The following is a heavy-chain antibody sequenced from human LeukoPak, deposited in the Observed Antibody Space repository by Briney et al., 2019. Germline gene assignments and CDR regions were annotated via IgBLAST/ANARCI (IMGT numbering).Heavy chain of an antibody. CDR3: AKEVTVYFDY. Sequence: GGTLRLSCAASGFTFSGYGMSWVRQAPGRGLKWVSAISGSGGSTYYADSVKGRFTISRDNSKNTLYLQMNSLRAEDTAVYYCAKEVTVYFDYWGQGTLVTVSS. CDR1: GFTFSGYG. V-gene: IGHV3-23*01. CDR2: ISGSGGST. J-gene: IGHJ4*02. D-gene: IGHD2-21*02.